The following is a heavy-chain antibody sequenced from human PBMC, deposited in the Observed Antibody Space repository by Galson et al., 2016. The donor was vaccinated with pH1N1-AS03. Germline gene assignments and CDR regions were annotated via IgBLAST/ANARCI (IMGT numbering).Heavy chain of an antibody. J-gene: IGHJ2*01. CDR2: IRQDGSEK. Sequence: SLRLSCAASGFSFSASWMSWVRQAPGKGLEWVANIRQDGSEKYYVDSVEGRFTISRDNAKNSLDLQMNSLRDEDRAVYYCAGDSPFNYYLDLWGRGTLVTVSS. CDR3: AGDSPFNYYLDL. V-gene: IGHV3-7*03. D-gene: IGHD4-11*01. CDR1: GFSFSASW.